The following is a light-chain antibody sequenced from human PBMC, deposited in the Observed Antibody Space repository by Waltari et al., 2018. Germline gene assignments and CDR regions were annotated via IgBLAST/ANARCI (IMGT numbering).Light chain of an antibody. CDR1: SSNIGNNY. CDR3: GTWDSSLSDAV. CDR2: ENT. V-gene: IGLV1-51*02. J-gene: IGLJ7*01. Sequence: QSVLTQPPSVSAAPGQRVTISCSGGSSNIGNNYVTWYRQFPGTAPKLLIYENTERPSGIPGRFSGSKSGTSATLDITGLQAGDEADYYCGTWDSSLSDAVFGGGTHLTVL.